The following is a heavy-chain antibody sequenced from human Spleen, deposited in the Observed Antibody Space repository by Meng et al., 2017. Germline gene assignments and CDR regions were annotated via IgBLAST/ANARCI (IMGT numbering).Heavy chain of an antibody. CDR2: INHSGST. J-gene: IGHJ4*02. CDR1: GGSFNNYY. D-gene: IGHD6-13*01. CDR3: ARELQLVRYYFDY. V-gene: IGHV4-34*01. Sequence: SETLSLTCAVYGGSFNNYYWSWIRQPPGKGLEWVGEINHSGSTNYNPSLKSRVTISVDTSKNQFSLKLNSVTAADTAVYYCARELQLVRYYFDYWGQGTLVTVSS.